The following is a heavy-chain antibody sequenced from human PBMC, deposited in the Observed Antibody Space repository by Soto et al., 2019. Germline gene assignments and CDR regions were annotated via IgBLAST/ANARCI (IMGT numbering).Heavy chain of an antibody. D-gene: IGHD3-10*02. J-gene: IGHJ4*02. CDR2: IKSKTDGGTT. CDR1: GFTFSNAC. Sequence: GGSPRLACAASGFTFSNACMNWVRQAPGKGLEWVGRIKSKTDGGTTDYAAPVKGRFTISRDDSKNTLYLQMNSLKTEDTAVYYCTTEIMFVDLSYFDYWGQGTLVTVSS. CDR3: TTEIMFVDLSYFDY. V-gene: IGHV3-15*07.